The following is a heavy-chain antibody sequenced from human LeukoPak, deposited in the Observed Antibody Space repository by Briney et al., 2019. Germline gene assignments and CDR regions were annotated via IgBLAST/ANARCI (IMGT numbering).Heavy chain of an antibody. V-gene: IGHV3-11*06. D-gene: IGHD6-13*01. CDR1: GFIFSDYY. Sequence: GGSLRLSCAASGFIFSDYYMTWIRQAPGKGLDWVSYISSDSSYTRYADSVKGRFTVSRDNAKNSLYLQMNSLRAEDTAVYYCARLHSTAAAGTYDYWGQGTLVTVSS. J-gene: IGHJ4*02. CDR2: ISSDSSYT. CDR3: ARLHSTAAAGTYDY.